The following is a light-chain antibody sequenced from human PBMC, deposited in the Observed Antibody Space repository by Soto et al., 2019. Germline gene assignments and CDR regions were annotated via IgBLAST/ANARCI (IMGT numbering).Light chain of an antibody. V-gene: IGKV1-39*01. J-gene: IGKJ5*01. CDR2: AAS. CDR1: QSISSY. CDR3: QHSYSTLIT. Sequence: DIQMTQSPSSLSASVGDRVTITCRASQSISSYLNWYQQKPGNAPKLLIYAASSLQSGVPSRFSGSGSGTDFTLTISSLQPEAFATYHRQHSYSTLITFGQGTRLEIK.